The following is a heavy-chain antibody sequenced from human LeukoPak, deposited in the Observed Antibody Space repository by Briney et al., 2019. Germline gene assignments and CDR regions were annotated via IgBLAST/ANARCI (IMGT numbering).Heavy chain of an antibody. J-gene: IGHJ4*02. CDR2: ISWNSGSI. CDR3: AKGPEWELLSYFDY. V-gene: IGHV3-9*01. CDR1: GSTFDDYA. Sequence: GGSLRLSCAASGSTFDDYAMHWVRQAPGKGLEWVSGISWNSGSIGYADSVKGRFTISRDNAKNSLYLQMNSLRAEDTALYYCAKGPEWELLSYFDYWGQGTLVTVSS. D-gene: IGHD1-26*01.